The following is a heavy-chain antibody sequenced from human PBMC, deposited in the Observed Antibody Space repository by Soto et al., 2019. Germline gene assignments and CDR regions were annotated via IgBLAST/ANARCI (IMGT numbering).Heavy chain of an antibody. D-gene: IGHD4-17*01. CDR3: ARHPTVTEYYFDY. CDR2: IYYSGST. CDR1: GGSISSSSYY. Sequence: ASETLSLTCTVSGGSISSSSYYWGWIRQPPGKGLEWIGSIYYSGSTNYNPSLKSRVTISVDTSKNQFSLKLSSVTAADTAVYYCARHPTVTEYYFDYWGQGTLVTVS. V-gene: IGHV4-39*01. J-gene: IGHJ4*02.